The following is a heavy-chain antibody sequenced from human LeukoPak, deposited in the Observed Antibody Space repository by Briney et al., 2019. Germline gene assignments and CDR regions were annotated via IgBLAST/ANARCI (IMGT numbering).Heavy chain of an antibody. CDR3: ASHSSSWYGTDY. J-gene: IGHJ4*02. CDR2: IKQDGSEK. V-gene: IGHV3-7*01. Sequence: GGSLRLSCAASGFTFSNGWMSWVRQAPGKGLEWVANIKQDGSEKYYVDSVKGRFTISRDNAKNSLYLQMNSLRAEDTAVYYCASHSSSWYGTDYWGQGTLVTVSS. CDR1: GFTFSNGW. D-gene: IGHD6-13*01.